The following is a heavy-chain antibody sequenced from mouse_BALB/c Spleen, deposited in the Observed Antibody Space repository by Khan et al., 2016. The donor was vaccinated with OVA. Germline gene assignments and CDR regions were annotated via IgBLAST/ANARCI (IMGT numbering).Heavy chain of an antibody. Sequence: VPEPRLLAPSQSLSITCTFVGFSLNSYGVHLARHPPRKGLEWLGVIWNGGSTNYNSATMDRLSISKDNTQSQVFLKMNSLQTDETAMYYCARLEDIWGQGTTLTVSS. J-gene: IGHJ2*01. D-gene: IGHD1-3*01. V-gene: IGHV2-9*02. CDR3: ARLEDI. CDR2: IWNGGST. CDR1: GFSLNSYG.